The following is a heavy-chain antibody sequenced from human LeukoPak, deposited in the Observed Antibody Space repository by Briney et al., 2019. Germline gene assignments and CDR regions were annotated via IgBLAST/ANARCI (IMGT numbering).Heavy chain of an antibody. V-gene: IGHV4-34*01. CDR2: INHSGST. CDR3: ARHEGQQLPPVDY. D-gene: IGHD6-13*01. J-gene: IGHJ4*02. Sequence: PSETLSLTCAVYGGSFSGYYWSWIRQPPGKGLEWIGEINHSGSTNYNPSLKSRVTISVDTSKNQFSLKLSSVTAADTAVYYCARHEGQQLPPVDYWGQGTLVTVSS. CDR1: GGSFSGYY.